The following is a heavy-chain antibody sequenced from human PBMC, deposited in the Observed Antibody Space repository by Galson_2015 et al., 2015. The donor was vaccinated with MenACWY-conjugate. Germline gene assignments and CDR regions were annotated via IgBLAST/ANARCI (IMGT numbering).Heavy chain of an antibody. CDR1: GGSVSSGSYY. Sequence: SEPLSLTCPVSGGSVSSGSYYWSWLRQPPGKGLEWLGYIYYSGSTNYNPSLKSRVTISVDTAKNQLSLKLSSVTAADTAVYYCARDFGDYAGWFDPWGQGTLVTVSS. D-gene: IGHD4-17*01. V-gene: IGHV4-61*01. CDR3: ARDFGDYAGWFDP. CDR2: IYYSGST. J-gene: IGHJ5*02.